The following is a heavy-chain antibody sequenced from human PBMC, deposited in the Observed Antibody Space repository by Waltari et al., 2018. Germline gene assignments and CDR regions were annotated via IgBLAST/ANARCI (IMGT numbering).Heavy chain of an antibody. V-gene: IGHV4-59*08. Sequence: QVQLQESGPGLVEPSGTLSLPCSVYRGSISSYFWNWIRQPPGKGVQWIGYIHHSGNTKAKPAPKSPVTMAVDTATGQFSLRFTPARATDPAVYYCARGDAPGRYFGDWGQGTPVTVYS. CDR3: ARGDAPGRYFGD. CDR1: RGSISSYF. CDR2: IHHSGNT. J-gene: IGHJ4*02. D-gene: IGHD1-20*01.